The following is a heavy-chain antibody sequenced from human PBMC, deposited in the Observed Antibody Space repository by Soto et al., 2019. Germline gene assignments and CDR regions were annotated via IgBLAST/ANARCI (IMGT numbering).Heavy chain of an antibody. J-gene: IGHJ4*02. CDR3: TRASPLYVRREFDC. CDR2: SSPNSADK. D-gene: IGHD3-16*01. Sequence: EVQLVESGGGLVQPGGSLRLSCAASGFALSSHSMNWVRQAPGKGLEWVSLSSPNSADKFYADAVKGRFTISRDNAENSERAKLNSPRAEDTAVYYCTRASPLYVRREFDCGGQGALVIVSS. CDR1: GFALSSHS. V-gene: IGHV3-21*01.